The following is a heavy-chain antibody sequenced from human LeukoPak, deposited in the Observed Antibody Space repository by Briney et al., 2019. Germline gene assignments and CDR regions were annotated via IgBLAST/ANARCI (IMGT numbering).Heavy chain of an antibody. CDR3: ARDHYGSGSYYPTYFDY. CDR1: GGSFSGYY. CDR2: INHSGST. V-gene: IGHV4-34*01. J-gene: IGHJ4*02. D-gene: IGHD3-10*01. Sequence: SETLSLTCAVYGGSFSGYYWSWIRQPPGKGLEWIGEINHSGSTNYNPSLKSRVTISVDTSKNQFSLKLSSVTAADTAVYYCARDHYGSGSYYPTYFDYWGQGTLVTVSS.